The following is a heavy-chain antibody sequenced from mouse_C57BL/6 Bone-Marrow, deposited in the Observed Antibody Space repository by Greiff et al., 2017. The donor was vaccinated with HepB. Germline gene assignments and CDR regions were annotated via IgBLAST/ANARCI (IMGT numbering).Heavy chain of an antibody. CDR1: GYAFSSSW. J-gene: IGHJ4*01. CDR2: IYPGDGDT. V-gene: IGHV1-82*01. CDR3: AREGDYYGSLYYYAMDY. D-gene: IGHD1-1*01. Sequence: VKLQQSGPELVKPGASVKISCKASGYAFSSSWMNWVKQRPGKGLEWIGRIYPGDGDTNYNGKFKGKATLTADKSSSTAYMQLSSLTSEDSAVYFCAREGDYYGSLYYYAMDYGGQGTSVTVSS.